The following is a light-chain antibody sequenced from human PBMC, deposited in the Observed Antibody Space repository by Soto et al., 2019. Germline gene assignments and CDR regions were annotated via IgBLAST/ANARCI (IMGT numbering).Light chain of an antibody. V-gene: IGKV1-39*01. Sequence: DIQMTQTPPSLSLSVGDRVTITCRASQDISNSLNWYQQKPGKSPRALIYGASSLESGVPSRFSGRGYGTDFTLSISSLQPEDFATDFCQQSYSTPYTFGQGT. CDR3: QQSYSTPYT. CDR2: GAS. CDR1: QDISNS. J-gene: IGKJ2*01.